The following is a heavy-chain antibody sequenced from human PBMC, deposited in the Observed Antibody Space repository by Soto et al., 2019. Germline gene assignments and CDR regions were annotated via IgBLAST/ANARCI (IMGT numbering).Heavy chain of an antibody. CDR3: ARGGWSLDD. Sequence: QVQLQESGPELLKPSETLSRTCTVSGDSITDYYWSWMRQSPGKGLEWIGYIHYSGSSNYNPSLQSRVTISLDTPRTEFSLNLRSGTAADAAVYYCARGGWSLDDWGQGTLVTVSS. D-gene: IGHD6-19*01. CDR1: GDSITDYY. V-gene: IGHV4-59*01. J-gene: IGHJ4*02. CDR2: IHYSGSS.